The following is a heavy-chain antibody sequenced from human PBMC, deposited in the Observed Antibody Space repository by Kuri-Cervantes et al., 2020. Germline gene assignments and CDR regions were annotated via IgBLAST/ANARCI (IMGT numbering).Heavy chain of an antibody. Sequence: SETLSLTCTVSGGSISSSMYYWGWIRQPPGKGLEWIGSIYYSGSTYYNPSLKSRVTIPVDTSKNQFSLQLSSVTAADTAVYYCARGPGTMVRGVICVRGSGWFDPWGQGTLVTVSS. CDR2: IYYSGST. D-gene: IGHD3-10*01. CDR3: ARGPGTMVRGVICVRGSGWFDP. CDR1: GGSISSSMYY. J-gene: IGHJ5*02. V-gene: IGHV4-39*01.